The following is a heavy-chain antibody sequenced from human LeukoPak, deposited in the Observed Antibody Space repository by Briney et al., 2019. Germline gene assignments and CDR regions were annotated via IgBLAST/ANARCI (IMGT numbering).Heavy chain of an antibody. V-gene: IGHV3-30*02. Sequence: GSLRLSCAVSGFSFSSYGMHWVRQAPGKGLEWVAFIRYDANIEYYADSVKGRFTISRDNSKNTLFLQMNSLRAVDTAVYYCAKGGSSSWDYFDYWGQGTLVTVSS. D-gene: IGHD6-13*01. CDR1: GFSFSSYG. CDR2: IRYDANIE. CDR3: AKGGSSSWDYFDY. J-gene: IGHJ4*02.